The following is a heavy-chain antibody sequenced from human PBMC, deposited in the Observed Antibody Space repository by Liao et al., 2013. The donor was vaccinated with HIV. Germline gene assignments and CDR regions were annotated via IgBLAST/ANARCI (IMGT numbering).Heavy chain of an antibody. V-gene: IGHV4-61*02. J-gene: IGHJ5*02. CDR3: ARDPWITGTGIDP. Sequence: QVQLQESGPGLVKPSQTLSLTCTVSGDSISSGRFYWSWIRQPAGKGLEWIGRIFTSGSTNYNPSLKSRVTISVDTSKNQFSLKLTSVTAADTAVYYCARDPWITGTGIDPWGQGTLVTVSS. CDR2: IFTSGST. CDR1: GDSISSGRFY. D-gene: IGHD3-10*01.